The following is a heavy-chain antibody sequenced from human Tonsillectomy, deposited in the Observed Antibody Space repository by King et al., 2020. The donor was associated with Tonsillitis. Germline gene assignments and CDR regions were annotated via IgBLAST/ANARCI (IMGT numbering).Heavy chain of an antibody. J-gene: IGHJ6*03. CDR1: GFTFSNYE. D-gene: IGHD4/OR15-4a*01. CDR3: ARERPLYGAVGDHMEV. Sequence: DVQLVESGGGLVQPGGSLRLSCAASGFTFSNYEMNWVRQAPGKGLEWVSYISSSGSTIYYADSVKGRFTITRDNAKNSLYLQMNSLRAEEMAVYYCARERPLYGAVGDHMEVWGKGTALSGSS. CDR2: ISSSGSTI. V-gene: IGHV3-48*03.